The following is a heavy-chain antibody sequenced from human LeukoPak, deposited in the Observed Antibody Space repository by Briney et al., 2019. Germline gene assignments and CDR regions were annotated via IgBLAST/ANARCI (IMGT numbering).Heavy chain of an antibody. D-gene: IGHD6-13*01. Sequence: PGGSLRLSCVSSGFSFSNYAMSWVRQAPGKGLEWVSSISGSGGSTHYADSVKGRFTISRDNSKHTLYLQMNSLRAEDTAVYYCAKEMRGIAATGTDYWGQGTLVTVSS. J-gene: IGHJ4*02. CDR2: ISGSGGST. V-gene: IGHV3-23*01. CDR1: GFSFSNYA. CDR3: AKEMRGIAATGTDY.